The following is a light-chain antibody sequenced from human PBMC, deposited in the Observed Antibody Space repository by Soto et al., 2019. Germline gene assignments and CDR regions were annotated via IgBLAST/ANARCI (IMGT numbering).Light chain of an antibody. CDR2: DVT. Sequence: QSVLTQPRSVSGSPGQAVTVSCTGSNSNIGSHNYVSWYQQHPGKAPKLLLHDVTERPSGVPGRFSGSKSGNTASLTISGLQAEDEADYFCCSFAGGLFVFGSGTKVTDL. CDR3: CSFAGGLFV. CDR1: NSNIGSHNY. J-gene: IGLJ1*01. V-gene: IGLV2-11*01.